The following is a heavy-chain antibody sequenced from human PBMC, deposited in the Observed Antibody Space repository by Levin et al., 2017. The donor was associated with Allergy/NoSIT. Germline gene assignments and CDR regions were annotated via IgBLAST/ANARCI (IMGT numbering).Heavy chain of an antibody. CDR3: ARDPDILTGPDY. D-gene: IGHD3-9*01. CDR1: GFTVISKY. J-gene: IGHJ4*02. CDR2: IQSGGST. Sequence: GESLKISCAASGFTVISKYMSWVRQAPGKGLEWVSVIQSGGSTYYADSVKGRFIISRDNSKNTLYLQMNSLRAEDTAVYYCARDPDILTGPDYWGQGTLVTVSS. V-gene: IGHV3-66*01.